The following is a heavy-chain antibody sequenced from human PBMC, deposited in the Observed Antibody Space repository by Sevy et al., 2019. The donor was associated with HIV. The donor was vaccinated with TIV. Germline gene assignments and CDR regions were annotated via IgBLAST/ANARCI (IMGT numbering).Heavy chain of an antibody. CDR3: ARRGGPGTNRNNWFDP. D-gene: IGHD1-1*01. CDR2: IYYSGSTYSGTT. V-gene: IGHV4-39*01. J-gene: IGHJ5*02. CDR1: GGSISRSSYY. Sequence: SETLSLTCTVTGGSISRSSYYWGWIRQPPGKGLEWIGSIYYSGSTYSGTTYYNPSLKSRVTISVDTSKIQFSLKLTSVTVADTAVYFCARRGGPGTNRNNWFDPWGPGTLVTVSS.